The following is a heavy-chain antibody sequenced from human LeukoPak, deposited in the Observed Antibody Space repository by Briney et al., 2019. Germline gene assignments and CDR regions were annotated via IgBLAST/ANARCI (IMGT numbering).Heavy chain of an antibody. V-gene: IGHV4-59*12. D-gene: IGHD6-13*01. CDR1: GGSISSYY. Sequence: SETLSLTCTVSGGSISSYYWSWIRQPPGKGLEWIGYIYYSGSTNYNPSLKSRVTISVDTSKNQFSLKLSSVTAADTAVYYCARDSYIAAVYWGQGTLVTVSS. CDR2: IYYSGST. CDR3: ARDSYIAAVY. J-gene: IGHJ4*02.